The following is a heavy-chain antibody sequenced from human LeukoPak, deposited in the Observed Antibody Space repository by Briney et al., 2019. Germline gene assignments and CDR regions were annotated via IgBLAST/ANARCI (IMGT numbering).Heavy chain of an antibody. V-gene: IGHV3-30*03. CDR3: AREPDYLDI. CDR1: GFTFSSYG. Sequence: PGGSLRLSCAASGFTFSSYGMHWVRQAPGKGLEWVAVISYDGSNKYYADSVKGRFTISRDNSKNTLYLQMNSLRAEDTAVYYCAREPDYLDIWGQGTMVTVSS. J-gene: IGHJ3*02. CDR2: ISYDGSNK. D-gene: IGHD4/OR15-4a*01.